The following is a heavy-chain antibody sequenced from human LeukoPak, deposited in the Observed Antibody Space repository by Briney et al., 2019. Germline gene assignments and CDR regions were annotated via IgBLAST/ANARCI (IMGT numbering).Heavy chain of an antibody. D-gene: IGHD1-26*01. CDR3: AKDRWELPPVLIFDY. CDR1: GGSINSGDYF. V-gene: IGHV4-61*02. Sequence: SQTLSLTCAVSGGSINSGDYFWIWIRQPAGKGLEWIGRIRTSGSTDYYPSLKTRVTISADTSKNQFSLKLSSVTAADTAVYYCAKDRWELPPVLIFDYWGQGTLVTVSS. CDR2: IRTSGST. J-gene: IGHJ4*02.